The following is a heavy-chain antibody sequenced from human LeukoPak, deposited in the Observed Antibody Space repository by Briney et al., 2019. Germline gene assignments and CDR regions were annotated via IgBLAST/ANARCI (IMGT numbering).Heavy chain of an antibody. CDR3: ARDEIEELLTGWGGMDV. D-gene: IGHD3-10*01. V-gene: IGHV1-3*01. CDR1: GYTFTTYA. CDR2: INGGNGNT. Sequence: RASVKVSCKASGYTFTTYAMHWVRQAPGQRLEWMGWINGGNGNTKYSQKFQDRVTFTRDTSASTAYMELSSLRSEDTAVYYCARDEIEELLTGWGGMDVWGQGTTVTVSS. J-gene: IGHJ6*02.